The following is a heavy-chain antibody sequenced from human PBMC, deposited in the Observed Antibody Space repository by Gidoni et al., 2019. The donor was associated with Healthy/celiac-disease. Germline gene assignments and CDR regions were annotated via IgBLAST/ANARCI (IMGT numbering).Heavy chain of an antibody. CDR3: ARDVSGSYLAGWLDP. J-gene: IGHJ5*02. V-gene: IGHV3-48*02. D-gene: IGHD1-26*01. CDR2: ISSSSSTI. Sequence: EVQLVESGGGLVQPGGSLILSCAASGFPFICYSMNWVRQAPGKGLEWVSNISSSSSTIYYADSVKGRFTISRDNAKNSLYLQMNSLRDEDTAVYYCARDVSGSYLAGWLDPWGQGTLVTVSS. CDR1: GFPFICYS.